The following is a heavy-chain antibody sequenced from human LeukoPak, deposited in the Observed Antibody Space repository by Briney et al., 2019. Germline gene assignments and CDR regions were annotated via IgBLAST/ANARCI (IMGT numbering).Heavy chain of an antibody. CDR1: GGSISSYY. CDR2: ISDIGSI. CDR3: AGHHPRDTVDF. D-gene: IGHD2-21*01. V-gene: IGHV4-59*08. J-gene: IGHJ4*02. Sequence: SETLSLTCTVSGGSISSYYWSWIRQPPGKGLEWIAYISDIGSINYNPSLKSRVTISLDTSKNQFSLKLSSVAAADTAVYYCAGHHPRDTVDFWGQGTLVTVSS.